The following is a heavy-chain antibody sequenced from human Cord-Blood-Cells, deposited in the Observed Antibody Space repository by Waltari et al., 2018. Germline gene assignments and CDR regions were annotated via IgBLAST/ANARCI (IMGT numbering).Heavy chain of an antibody. CDR2: IYYSGST. CDR3: ARGVGDAFDI. D-gene: IGHD2-2*01. CDR1: GGSISSYY. V-gene: IGHV4-59*01. Sequence: QVQLQESGPGLVKPSETLSLTCTVSGGSISSYYWSWIRQPPGKGLEWIGYIYYSGSTNYNPSLKSRVTISVDTSKNQFSLKLSSVTAADTAVYYCARGVGDAFDIWGQGTMVTVSS. J-gene: IGHJ3*02.